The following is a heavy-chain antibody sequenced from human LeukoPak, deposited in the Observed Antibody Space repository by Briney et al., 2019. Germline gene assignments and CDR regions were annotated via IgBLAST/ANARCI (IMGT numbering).Heavy chain of an antibody. D-gene: IGHD6-13*01. CDR1: GYSISSGYY. V-gene: IGHV4-38-2*02. CDR2: IYHSGST. J-gene: IGHJ5*02. Sequence: SGTLSLTCTVSGYSISSGYYWGWIRQPPGKGLEWIGSIYHSGSTYYNPSLKSRVTISVDTSKNQFSLKLSSVTAADTAVYYXXXXEYSSSWYRQRYWFDPWGQGTLVTVSS. CDR3: XXXEYSSSWYRQRYWFDP.